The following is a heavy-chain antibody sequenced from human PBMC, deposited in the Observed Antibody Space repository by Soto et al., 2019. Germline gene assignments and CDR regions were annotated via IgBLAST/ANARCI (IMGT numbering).Heavy chain of an antibody. CDR3: ARCPHYDFWSGNYYYGMDV. CDR2: IYYSGST. D-gene: IGHD3-3*01. V-gene: IGHV4-39*01. CDR1: GGSISSSSYY. Sequence: SETLSLTCTVSGGSISSSSYYWGWIRQPPGKGLEWIGSIYYSGSTYYNPSLKSRVTISVDTSKNQFSLKLSSVTAADTAVYYCARCPHYDFWSGNYYYGMDVWGQGTTVTVSS. J-gene: IGHJ6*02.